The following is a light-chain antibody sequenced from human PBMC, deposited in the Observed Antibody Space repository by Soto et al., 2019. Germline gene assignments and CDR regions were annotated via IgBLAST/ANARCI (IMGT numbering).Light chain of an antibody. CDR1: QSISSR. J-gene: IGKJ1*01. CDR3: QQYNSYSRS. V-gene: IGKV1-5*03. CDR2: KAS. Sequence: DIQITRSPSMLPASVGDRPTITCRSSQSISSRLAWYQQKPGKAPKLLIYKASSLESGVPARFSGSGSGTEFTLTISRLQPDDFAIYYCQQYNSYSRSFGQGTKVDI.